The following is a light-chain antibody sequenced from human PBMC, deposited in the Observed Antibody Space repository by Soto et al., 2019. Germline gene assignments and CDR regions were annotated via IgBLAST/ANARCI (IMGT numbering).Light chain of an antibody. CDR2: DAS. Sequence: DIPMTQSPSTLSASVGDRVTITCRASQSISSWLAWYQQKPGKAPKLLIYDASSLESGVPSRFSGSGSGTEFTLTISSLQPDDFATYYCQQYKSYSWTFGQGTKVDIK. V-gene: IGKV1-5*01. CDR1: QSISSW. J-gene: IGKJ1*01. CDR3: QQYKSYSWT.